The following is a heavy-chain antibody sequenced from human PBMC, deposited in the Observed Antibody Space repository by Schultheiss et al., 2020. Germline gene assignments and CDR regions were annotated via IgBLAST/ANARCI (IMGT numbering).Heavy chain of an antibody. CDR2: ISYDGSNK. J-gene: IGHJ6*02. CDR3: ARITGTFTFYYYGMDV. CDR1: GFTFGSYA. D-gene: IGHD1-7*01. Sequence: GGSLRLSCAASGFTFGSYAMHWVRQAPGKGLEWVAVISYDGSNKYYADSVKGRFTISRDNSKNTLYLQMNSLRAEDTAVYYCARITGTFTFYYYGMDVWGQGTTVTVSS. V-gene: IGHV3-30-3*01.